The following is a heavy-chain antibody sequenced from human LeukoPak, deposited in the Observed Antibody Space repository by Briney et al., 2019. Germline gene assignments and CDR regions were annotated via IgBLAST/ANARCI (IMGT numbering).Heavy chain of an antibody. V-gene: IGHV4-61*02. D-gene: IGHD7-27*01. J-gene: IGHJ3*02. CDR1: GGSISSGSYY. Sequence: PSQTLSLTCTVSGGSISSGSYYWSWLRQPAGKGLEWIGRIYTSGSTNYNPSLKSRVTISVDTSKNQFSLKLSSVTAADTAVYYCARYTGDLKTFDIWGQGTMVTVSS. CDR3: ARYTGDLKTFDI. CDR2: IYTSGST.